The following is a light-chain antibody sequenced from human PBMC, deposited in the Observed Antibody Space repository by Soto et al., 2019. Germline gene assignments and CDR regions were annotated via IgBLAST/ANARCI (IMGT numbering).Light chain of an antibody. CDR2: GAS. CDR1: QSISSNY. V-gene: IGKV3-20*01. J-gene: IGKJ4*01. Sequence: EIVLTQSPGTLSLSPGETFTLPCRASQSISSNYVAWFQHKPGQAPRLLIYGASSRAPGIPERFSGSGSGTDFSLTINRLEPEDSAVFYCQQYGYPQLTFGGGTKVEIK. CDR3: QQYGYPQLT.